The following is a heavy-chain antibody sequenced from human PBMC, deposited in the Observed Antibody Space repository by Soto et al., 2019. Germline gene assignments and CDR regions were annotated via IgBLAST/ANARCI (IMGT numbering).Heavy chain of an antibody. CDR3: ARERYYYDSSGYYTNYYYYGMDV. V-gene: IGHV1-18*04. J-gene: IGHJ6*02. D-gene: IGHD3-22*01. CDR2: ISAYNGNT. Sequence: GXSVKVSFKASCYTFTSYGISWVRQAPVQGLEWMGWISAYNGNTNYAQKLQGRVTMTTDTSTSTAYMELRSLRSDDTAVYYCARERYYYDSSGYYTNYYYYGMDVWGQGTTVTVYS. CDR1: CYTFTSYG.